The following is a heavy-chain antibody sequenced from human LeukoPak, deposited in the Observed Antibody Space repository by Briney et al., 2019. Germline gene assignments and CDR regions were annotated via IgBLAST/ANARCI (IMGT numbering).Heavy chain of an antibody. Sequence: ASVKVSCTASGYTFTSYFMHWVRQAPGQGLEWMGIINPSGGSTTYAHKFQGRLTITGDNATNTVSMELSSLRSEDTAVYYCERERFVGGTFRDFDYWGQGTLVTVSS. V-gene: IGHV1-46*01. D-gene: IGHD1-26*01. CDR2: INPSGGST. CDR1: GYTFTSYF. CDR3: ERERFVGGTFRDFDY. J-gene: IGHJ4*02.